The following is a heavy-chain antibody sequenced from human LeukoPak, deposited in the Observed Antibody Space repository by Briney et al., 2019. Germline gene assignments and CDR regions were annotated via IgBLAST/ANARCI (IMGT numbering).Heavy chain of an antibody. CDR2: IYYSGST. CDR3: ARHDRIIASPLV. CDR1: GGSISSSSYY. J-gene: IGHJ4*02. Sequence: SETLSLTCTVSGGSISSSSYYWGWIRQPPGRGLEWIGSIYYSGSTYYNPSLKSRVTISVDTSKNQFSLKLSSVTAADTAVYYCARHDRIIASPLVWGQGTLVTVSS. V-gene: IGHV4-39*01. D-gene: IGHD6-13*01.